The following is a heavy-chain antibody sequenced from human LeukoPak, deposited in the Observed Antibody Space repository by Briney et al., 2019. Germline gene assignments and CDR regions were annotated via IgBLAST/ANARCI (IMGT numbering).Heavy chain of an antibody. J-gene: IGHJ4*02. Sequence: PGRSLRLSCAASGFNFSTYGMHWVRQAPGKGLEWVAVISYDGINKYYADSVKGRFTISRDNSKNMLYLQMSSLRAEDTAVYYCAKDHVTSSSWFPDYWGQGTLVTVYS. CDR2: ISYDGINK. D-gene: IGHD6-13*01. CDR3: AKDHVTSSSWFPDY. CDR1: GFNFSTYG. V-gene: IGHV3-30*18.